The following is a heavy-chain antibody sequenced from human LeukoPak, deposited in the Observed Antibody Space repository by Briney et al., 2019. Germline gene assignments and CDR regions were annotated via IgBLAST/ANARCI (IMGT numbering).Heavy chain of an antibody. D-gene: IGHD6-6*01. CDR1: GFTFSSYS. CDR2: ISRSSSTL. J-gene: IGHJ4*02. CDR3: ARVRSIAARVSKGGYYFDY. V-gene: IGHV3-48*02. Sequence: GGALRLSCAASGFTFSSYSMNCVRQSLGRGVEWVSYISRSSSTLYYPDSVTGRFTISRDNAKNSLYLQMNSLRDEDTAVYYCARVRSIAARVSKGGYYFDYWGQGTLVTVSS.